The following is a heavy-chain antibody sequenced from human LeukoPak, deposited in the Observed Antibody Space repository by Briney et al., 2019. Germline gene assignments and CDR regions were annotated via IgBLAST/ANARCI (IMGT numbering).Heavy chain of an antibody. CDR3: ASHYSSGSYRYTGSFDS. V-gene: IGHV4-34*01. J-gene: IGHJ4*02. D-gene: IGHD3-16*02. CDR1: GGSFSDYY. Sequence: SETLSLTCAVYGGSFSDYYWSWIRQPPGKGLEWIGEINHSGTTNYSPSLKSRVSISVNTSKNQFSLKLNSVTAADAAMYYCASHYSSGSYRYTGSFDSWGQGMLVNVSS. CDR2: INHSGTT.